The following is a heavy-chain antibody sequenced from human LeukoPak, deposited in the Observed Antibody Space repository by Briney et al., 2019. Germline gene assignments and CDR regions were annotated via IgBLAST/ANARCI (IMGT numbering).Heavy chain of an antibody. Sequence: QSGGSLRLSCAASGFSFSTYWMDWVRQAPGKGLEWVASIKEDGSRADYVDSVRGRFTVSRDNTKNSLFLQMNSLRVDDTAVYYCASDRAFSQFDYWGQGTLVTVSS. J-gene: IGHJ4*02. CDR3: ASDRAFSQFDY. CDR2: IKEDGSRA. V-gene: IGHV3-7*01. D-gene: IGHD3-10*01. CDR1: GFSFSTYW.